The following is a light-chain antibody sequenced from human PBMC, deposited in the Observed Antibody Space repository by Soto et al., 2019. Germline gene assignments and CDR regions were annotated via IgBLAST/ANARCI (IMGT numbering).Light chain of an antibody. CDR3: SSYTGSNIV. CDR2: EVS. Sequence: QSALTQPASVSGSPGQSITISCTGTSSDVGGYNYVSWYQQHPGKAPKFMIYEVSNRPSGVSRRFSGSKSGNTASLTISGLQAEDEADYYCSSYTGSNIVFGGGTKLTVL. J-gene: IGLJ3*02. CDR1: SSDVGGYNY. V-gene: IGLV2-14*01.